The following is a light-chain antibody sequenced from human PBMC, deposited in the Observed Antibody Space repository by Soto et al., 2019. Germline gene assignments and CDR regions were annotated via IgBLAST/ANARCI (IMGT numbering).Light chain of an antibody. CDR3: QQYNNWPPA. Sequence: DIQMTQSPSTLSASIGDRVTITCRASQTISDWLAWHQQKPGKAPKLLIYAASTLQSGVPSRFSGSGSGTEFTLTIDSLQSEDFAVYYCQQYNNWPPAFGGGTKVDIK. V-gene: IGKV1-5*01. J-gene: IGKJ4*01. CDR2: AAS. CDR1: QTISDW.